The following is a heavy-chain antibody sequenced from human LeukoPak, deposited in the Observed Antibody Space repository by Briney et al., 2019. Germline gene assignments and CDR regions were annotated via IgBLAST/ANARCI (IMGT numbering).Heavy chain of an antibody. V-gene: IGHV4-59*01. D-gene: IGHD6-19*01. J-gene: IGHJ4*02. CDR2: IYYSGST. CDR3: ARLKSVALAGPYCFDY. Sequence: SETLSLTCTVSVGSISSYYWSWIRQPPGKGLEWIGYIYYSGSTNFNPSLKSRVTISVDTSKSQFSLKLSSVTAADTAVYYCARLKSVALAGPYCFDYWGQGTLVTVSS. CDR1: VGSISSYY.